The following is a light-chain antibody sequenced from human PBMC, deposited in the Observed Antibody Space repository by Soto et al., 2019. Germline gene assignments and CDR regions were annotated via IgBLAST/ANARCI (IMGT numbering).Light chain of an antibody. V-gene: IGKV3D-15*01. Sequence: EIVVTQSPATLSVSPGERATLSCRASRYVAGNLAWYQQKPGQAPRLLIYGASTRAAGIPARFSGSGSGTEFTLIINSLQSEDFAVYYCQQYDNGLTFGGGTTVEI. J-gene: IGKJ4*01. CDR1: RYVAGN. CDR2: GAS. CDR3: QQYDNGLT.